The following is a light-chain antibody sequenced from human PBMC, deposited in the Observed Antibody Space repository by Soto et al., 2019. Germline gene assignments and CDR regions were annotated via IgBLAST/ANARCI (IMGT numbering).Light chain of an antibody. Sequence: IVLTQSPGTLSLSPGERATLSCRASQSVSNNYLAWYQQKPGQAPRLPIYGASTRATGIPDRFSGSGSGTDFTLTISGLEPEDFAVYYCQQYGSSPWTFGQGTKVDI. CDR1: QSVSNNY. CDR3: QQYGSSPWT. J-gene: IGKJ1*01. CDR2: GAS. V-gene: IGKV3-20*01.